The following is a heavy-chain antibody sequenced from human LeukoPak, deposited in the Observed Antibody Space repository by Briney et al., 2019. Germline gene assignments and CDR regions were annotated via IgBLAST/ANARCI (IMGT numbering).Heavy chain of an antibody. D-gene: IGHD6-25*01. CDR1: KFTFSDHA. J-gene: IGHJ5*02. CDR2: IDASAGNT. Sequence: PGGSLRLSCAASKFTFSDHAMSWVRQAPGKGLEWVSGIDASAGNTYYAESVKGRFTISRDNSKNTLYLQMNSLRVEDTAIYYCAKSPGIAAIDYFDPWGQGTLVTVSS. V-gene: IGHV3-23*01. CDR3: AKSPGIAAIDYFDP.